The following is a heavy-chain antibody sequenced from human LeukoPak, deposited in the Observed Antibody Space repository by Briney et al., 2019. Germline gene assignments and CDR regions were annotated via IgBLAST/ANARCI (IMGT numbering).Heavy chain of an antibody. J-gene: IGHJ4*02. Sequence: GRSLRLSCAASGFTFSSYAMHWVRQAPGKGLEWVAVISYDGSNKYYADSVKGRFSISRDNSKNTLYLQMNSLRAEDTAVYYCAREGNTGLTYFDYWGQGTLVTVSS. CDR3: AREGNTGLTYFDY. CDR1: GFTFSSYA. CDR2: ISYDGSNK. D-gene: IGHD3/OR15-3a*01. V-gene: IGHV3-30*04.